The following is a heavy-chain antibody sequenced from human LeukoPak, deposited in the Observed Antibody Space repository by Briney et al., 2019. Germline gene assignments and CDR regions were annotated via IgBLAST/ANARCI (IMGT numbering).Heavy chain of an antibody. CDR2: INHSGST. V-gene: IGHV4-34*01. CDR1: GGSFSGYY. CDR3: ARGLAAAGTVGPYNWFDP. J-gene: IGHJ5*02. Sequence: TPSETLSLTCAVYGGSFSGYYWGWIRQPPGKGREWIGEINHSGSTNYDPSIKSRVTISVDTSKNQFSLKLSSVTAADTAVYYCARGLAAAGTVGPYNWFDPWGQGTLVTVSS. D-gene: IGHD6-13*01.